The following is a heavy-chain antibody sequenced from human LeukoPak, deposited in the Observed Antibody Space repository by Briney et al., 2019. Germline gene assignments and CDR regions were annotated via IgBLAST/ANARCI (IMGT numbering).Heavy chain of an antibody. CDR3: AKDDGALRFLESFDY. J-gene: IGHJ4*02. CDR1: GFTFSSYA. D-gene: IGHD3-3*01. CDR2: ISGSGGST. V-gene: IGHV3-23*01. Sequence: GGSLRLSCAASGFTFSSYAMNWVRQAPGKGLEWVSGISGSGGSTWDADSVKGRFTISRDNSKNTLYLQLNSLRAEDTAVYYCAKDDGALRFLESFDYWGQGTLVTVSS.